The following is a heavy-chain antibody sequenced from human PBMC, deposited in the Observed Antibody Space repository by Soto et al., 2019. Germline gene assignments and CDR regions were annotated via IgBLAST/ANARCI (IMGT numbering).Heavy chain of an antibody. Sequence: SETLSLTCTVSGGSINYSYWTWIRQPPGKGLEWIGYISYTGSANYNASLKSRLTISVDTSKNQFSLKLSSVTAADTALYYCASVKYGDYYDGMDVWGQGTMGAVS. CDR3: ASVKYGDYYDGMDV. V-gene: IGHV4-59*01. CDR1: GGSINYSY. J-gene: IGHJ6*02. D-gene: IGHD4-17*01. CDR2: ISYTGSA.